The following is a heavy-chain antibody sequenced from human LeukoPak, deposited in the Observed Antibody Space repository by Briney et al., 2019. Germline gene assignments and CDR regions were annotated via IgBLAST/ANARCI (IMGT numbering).Heavy chain of an antibody. V-gene: IGHV3-7*01. D-gene: IGHD6-25*01. J-gene: IGHJ4*02. Sequence: PGGSLRLSCAASGFTFNSNWMTWVRQAPGKGLEWVANINQDGSEKYYVDSVKGRFTASRDNAKISLYLQMNSLRAEDTAIYYCARAFYSSADYWGQGTLVAVSS. CDR1: GFTFNSNW. CDR3: ARAFYSSADY. CDR2: INQDGSEK.